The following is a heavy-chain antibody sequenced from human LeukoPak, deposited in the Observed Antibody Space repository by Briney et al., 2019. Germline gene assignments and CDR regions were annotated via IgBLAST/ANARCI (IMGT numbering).Heavy chain of an antibody. CDR1: GYTFTSYA. Sequence: ASVKVSCKTSGYTFTSYAISWVRQAPGQGLEGMGWTSTYTGNPDYAQKLQGRVTMTTDTSTSTAYMELRSLSSDDTAVYYCARVLVVSSDAFDIWGQGTMVTVSS. D-gene: IGHD3-22*01. V-gene: IGHV1-18*01. J-gene: IGHJ3*02. CDR3: ARVLVVSSDAFDI. CDR2: TSTYTGNP.